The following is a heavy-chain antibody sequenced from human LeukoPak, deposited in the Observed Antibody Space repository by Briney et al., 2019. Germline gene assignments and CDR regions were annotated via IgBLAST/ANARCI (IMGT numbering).Heavy chain of an antibody. Sequence: GGSLRLSCAASGFTVTTHYMTWVRQAPGKGLEWVSVIYAGGDTYYADSVKGRFIISRDDSKDTLYLQMNRLRAEDTAVYYCARGNSGLDAFDIWGQGTMVTVSS. CDR3: ARGNSGLDAFDI. CDR2: IYAGGDT. CDR1: GFTVTTHY. D-gene: IGHD1-26*01. V-gene: IGHV3-53*01. J-gene: IGHJ3*02.